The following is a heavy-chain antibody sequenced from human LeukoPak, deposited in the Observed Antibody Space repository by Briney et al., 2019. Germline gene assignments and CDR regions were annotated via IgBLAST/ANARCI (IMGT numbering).Heavy chain of an antibody. D-gene: IGHD5-12*01. CDR3: ARGRGYSGLNWFDP. V-gene: IGHV4-59*01. CDR1: GGSISSYY. Sequence: SETLSLTCTVSGGSISSYYWSWIRQPPGKGLEWIGYIYYSGSTNYNPSLKSRVTISVDTSKNQFPLKLSSVSAADTAVYYCARGRGYSGLNWFDPWGQGTLVTVSS. J-gene: IGHJ5*02. CDR2: IYYSGST.